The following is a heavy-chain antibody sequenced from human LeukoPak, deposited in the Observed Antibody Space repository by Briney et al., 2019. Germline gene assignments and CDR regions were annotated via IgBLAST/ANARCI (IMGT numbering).Heavy chain of an antibody. J-gene: IGHJ3*02. CDR2: IRYDGSNK. CDR3: AKVSAYCGGDCRVDAFDI. Sequence: GGSLRLSCAASGFTFSSYGMHWVRQAPGKGLEWVAFIRYDGSNKYYADSVKGRFTISRDNSKNTLYLQMNSLRAEDTAVYYCAKVSAYCGGDCRVDAFDIWGQGTMVTVSS. D-gene: IGHD2-21*02. V-gene: IGHV3-30*02. CDR1: GFTFSSYG.